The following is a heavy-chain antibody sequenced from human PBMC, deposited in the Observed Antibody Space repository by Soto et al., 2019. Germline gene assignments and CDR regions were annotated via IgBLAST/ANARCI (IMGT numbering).Heavy chain of an antibody. Sequence: QVQLVQSGAEVRKPGSSVKVSCQASGGTFSNSTVTWVRQAPGQGLEWMGRLIPILGLANYAQKFRGRLTITADKSPTTAYMELRSLRSEDTAIYYCARFKLGDDYWGQGTLVTVSS. J-gene: IGHJ4*02. CDR1: GGTFSNST. V-gene: IGHV1-69*02. CDR2: LIPILGLA. D-gene: IGHD5-12*01. CDR3: ARFKLGDDY.